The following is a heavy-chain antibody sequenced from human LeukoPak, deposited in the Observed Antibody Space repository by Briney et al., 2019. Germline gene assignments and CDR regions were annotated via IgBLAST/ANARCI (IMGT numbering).Heavy chain of an antibody. D-gene: IGHD6-13*01. Sequence: GGSLRLSCAASGFTFSSYSMNWVRQAPGKGLEWVSYISSSSSTIYYADSVKGRFTISRDNAKNTLYLQMNSLRAEDTAVYYCARERYSSSWYFRHWGQGTLVTVSS. CDR3: ARERYSSSWYFRH. J-gene: IGHJ1*01. V-gene: IGHV3-48*04. CDR1: GFTFSSYS. CDR2: ISSSSSTI.